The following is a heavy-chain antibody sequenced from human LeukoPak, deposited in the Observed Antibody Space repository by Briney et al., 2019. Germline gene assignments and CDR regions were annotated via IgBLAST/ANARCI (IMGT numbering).Heavy chain of an antibody. J-gene: IGHJ3*02. D-gene: IGHD2-2*01. CDR2: ISDDGSNT. Sequence: GGSLRLSCAASGFSSSNSAMHWVRQAPGKGLEWVALISDDGSNTIYADSVKGRFSISRDNSKNTVYLQMNTLRAEDTAVYYCAKDRNCSSINCIAGAFNIWGQGTMVTVSS. V-gene: IGHV3-30*18. CDR1: GFSSSNSA. CDR3: AKDRNCSSINCIAGAFNI.